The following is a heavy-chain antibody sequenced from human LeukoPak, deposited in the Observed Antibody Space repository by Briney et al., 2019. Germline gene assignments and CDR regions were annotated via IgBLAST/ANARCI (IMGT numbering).Heavy chain of an antibody. Sequence: PGGSLRLSCAASGFTVSSYYMSWVRQAPGKGLEWGAVIYTDDSTSYADSVKGRFTISRDNAKNTLYLQMNSLRAEDTAVYYCVSGGSTYFDYWGQGTLVTVSS. CDR1: GFTVSSYY. J-gene: IGHJ4*02. V-gene: IGHV3-66*01. D-gene: IGHD7-27*01. CDR2: IYTDDST. CDR3: VSGGSTYFDY.